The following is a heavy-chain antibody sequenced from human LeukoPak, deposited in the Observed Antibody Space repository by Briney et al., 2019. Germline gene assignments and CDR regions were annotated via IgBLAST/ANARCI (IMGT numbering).Heavy chain of an antibody. CDR2: INHSGST. CDR3: ARDLLGDDSSGYYPLDY. CDR1: GGSFSGYY. J-gene: IGHJ4*02. V-gene: IGHV4-34*01. D-gene: IGHD3-22*01. Sequence: PSETLSLTXAVYGGSFSGYYWSWIRQPPGKGLEWIGEINHSGSTNYNPSLKSRVTISVDTSKNQFSLKLSSVTAADTAVYYCARDLLGDDSSGYYPLDYWGQGTLVTVSS.